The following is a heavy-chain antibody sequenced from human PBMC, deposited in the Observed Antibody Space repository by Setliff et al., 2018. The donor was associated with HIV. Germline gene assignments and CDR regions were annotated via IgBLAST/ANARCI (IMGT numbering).Heavy chain of an antibody. D-gene: IGHD6-13*01. CDR1: GFTFSSYA. CDR3: ATLSSNWHLDY. J-gene: IGHJ4*02. CDR2: ISYDGSDK. V-gene: IGHV3-30*04. Sequence: HPGGSLRLSCAASGFTFSSYAMHWVRQAPGKGLEWVAVISYDGSDKYYADSVKGRFTISRDNSKNTVYLQMNSLRAEDTAVYYCATLSSNWHLDYWGQGTLVTVSS.